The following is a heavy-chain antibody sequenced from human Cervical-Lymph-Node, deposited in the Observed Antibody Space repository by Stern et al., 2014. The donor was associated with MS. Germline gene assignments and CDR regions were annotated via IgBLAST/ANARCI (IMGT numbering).Heavy chain of an antibody. D-gene: IGHD1-1*01. J-gene: IGHJ4*02. V-gene: IGHV1-46*04. CDR3: ARLEGVTASYND. CDR1: GYTFPRYW. CDR2: IKPRDGDT. Sequence: VQLVESGAEVKEPGASVRVSCKTSGYTFPRYWIHWVRQAPGQGLEWVRIIKPRDGDTIYAQKLKGRVTMTRDSSTSTVYMELTNLRFEDTAVYYCARLEGVTASYNDWGQGTLLTVSS.